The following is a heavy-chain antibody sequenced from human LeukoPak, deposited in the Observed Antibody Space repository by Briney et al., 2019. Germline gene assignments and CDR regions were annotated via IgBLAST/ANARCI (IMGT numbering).Heavy chain of an antibody. Sequence: GGSLRLSCAASGLTFSSYAMSWARQAPGKGLEWVSGISTSGGSTYYADSVKGRFTISRDNSKNTLYLQMDSVRGEDTAIYYCAKDPPTVVANAFHIWGQGTMVTVSS. CDR1: GLTFSSYA. CDR2: ISTSGGST. J-gene: IGHJ3*02. D-gene: IGHD4-17*01. CDR3: AKDPPTVVANAFHI. V-gene: IGHV3-23*01.